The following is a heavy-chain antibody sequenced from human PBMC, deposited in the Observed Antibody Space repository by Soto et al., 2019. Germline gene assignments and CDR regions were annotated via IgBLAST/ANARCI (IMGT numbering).Heavy chain of an antibody. CDR1: GGSISSGGYY. CDR3: ARDLYSGSYYAWFDP. J-gene: IGHJ5*02. V-gene: IGHV4-31*01. Sequence: QVQLQESGPGLVKPSQTLSLTCTVSGGSISSGGYYWSWIRQHPGKGLEWIGYIYYSGSTYYNPSLKVVVTIPVDPSKTQCSRKLSSVTAAATAVYYCARDLYSGSYYAWFDPWGQGTLVTVSS. CDR2: IYYSGST. D-gene: IGHD1-26*01.